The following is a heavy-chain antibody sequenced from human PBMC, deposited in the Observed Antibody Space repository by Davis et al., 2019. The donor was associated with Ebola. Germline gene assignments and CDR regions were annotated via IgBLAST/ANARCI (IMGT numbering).Heavy chain of an antibody. CDR1: GFTFSNYN. CDR3: VRDPALVVTGGGWFFGL. CDR2: ISSSSNYI. J-gene: IGHJ2*01. Sequence: GGSLRLSCVASGFTFSNYNMNWVRQAPGKGLEWVSFISSSSNYIYYADSVKGRFTVSRDNAKNSLYLQMNSLRAEDTAVYYCVRDPALVVTGGGWFFGLWGRGTLVTVSS. D-gene: IGHD2-21*02. V-gene: IGHV3-21*01.